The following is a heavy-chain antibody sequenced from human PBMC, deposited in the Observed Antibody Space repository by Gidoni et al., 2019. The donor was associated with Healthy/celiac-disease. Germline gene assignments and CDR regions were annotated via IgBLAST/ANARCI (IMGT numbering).Heavy chain of an antibody. J-gene: IGHJ6*04. CDR2: ISWNSGSI. D-gene: IGHD3-16*01. V-gene: IGHV3-9*01. CDR3: AKDMGVSWRGNPQDV. CDR1: GFTFDDYA. Sequence: EVQLVESGGGLVQPGRSLRLSCAASGFTFDDYAMHWVRQAPGKGLEWVSGISWNSGSIGYADSVKGRFTISRDNAKNSLYLQMNSLRAEDTALYYCAKDMGVSWRGNPQDVWGKGTTVTVSS.